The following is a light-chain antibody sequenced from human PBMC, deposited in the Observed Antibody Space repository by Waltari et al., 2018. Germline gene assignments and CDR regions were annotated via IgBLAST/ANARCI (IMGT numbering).Light chain of an antibody. V-gene: IGKV3-20*01. CDR1: QSVNYY. CDR2: GAS. CDR3: QQYDRSPPTYT. J-gene: IGKJ2*01. Sequence: DIVLTQSPGTLSLSPGERATLPLRTSQSVNYYLAWYQQKPGQAPRLLIYGASTRATGVPERFSGSGSGTDFTLTISRLEPEDFAVYYCQQYDRSPPTYTFGQGTKLEIK.